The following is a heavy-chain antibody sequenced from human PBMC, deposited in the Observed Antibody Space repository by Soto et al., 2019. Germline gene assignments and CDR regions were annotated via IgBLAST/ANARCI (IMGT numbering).Heavy chain of an antibody. V-gene: IGHV4-34*01. J-gene: IGHJ4*02. CDR3: ARGDYRGNSTDS. CDR2: INHSGST. CDR1: GLSFSDYY. D-gene: IGHD4-17*01. Sequence: SETLSLTCAVYGLSFSDYYWSWVRQPPGKGLEWIGEINHSGSTNYNPSLKSRVTISVDTSKNQFSLRLSSVTAADTAVYYCARGDYRGNSTDSWSQGTLVTVSS.